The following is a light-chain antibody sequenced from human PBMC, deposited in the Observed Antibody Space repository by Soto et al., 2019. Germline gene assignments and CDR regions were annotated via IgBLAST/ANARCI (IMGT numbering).Light chain of an antibody. V-gene: IGKV1-5*01. J-gene: IGKJ1*01. CDR2: DAS. CDR1: QNIRSR. Sequence: DFQMTQSPSTLSASVGDRVTITCRASQNIRSRLAWFQQKPGKAPNLLIYDASSLESGVPQRFSGSGSGTDFTLTISRLEPEDFAVYYCQHYVTSLTTFGQGTKVDNK. CDR3: QHYVTSLTT.